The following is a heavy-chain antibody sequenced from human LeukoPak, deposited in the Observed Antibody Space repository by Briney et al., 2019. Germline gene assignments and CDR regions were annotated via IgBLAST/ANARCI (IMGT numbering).Heavy chain of an antibody. CDR2: IYYSGST. D-gene: IGHD5-12*01. Sequence: PSETLSLTCTVSGGSISNYYWSWIRQAPGKPLEYIGFIYYSGSTSYNPSLKSRVTISVDSSKNQFSLKLSSVTAADTAVYYCARRSDSGYDFDYWGQGTRVTVSS. V-gene: IGHV4-59*01. CDR3: ARRSDSGYDFDY. CDR1: GGSISNYY. J-gene: IGHJ4*02.